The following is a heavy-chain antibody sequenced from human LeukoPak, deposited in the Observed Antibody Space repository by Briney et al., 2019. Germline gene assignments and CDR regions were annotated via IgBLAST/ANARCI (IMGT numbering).Heavy chain of an antibody. V-gene: IGHV1-69*06. Sequence: SVKVSCKASGGTFSSYVISWVRQAPGQGLGWMGGIIPIFGTANYAQKFQGRVTITADKSTSTAYMELRSLGSDETAVYYCARVDLLTGYYFFDYWGQGTLVTVSS. CDR1: GGTFSSYV. CDR2: IIPIFGTA. J-gene: IGHJ4*02. CDR3: ARVDLLTGYYFFDY. D-gene: IGHD3-9*01.